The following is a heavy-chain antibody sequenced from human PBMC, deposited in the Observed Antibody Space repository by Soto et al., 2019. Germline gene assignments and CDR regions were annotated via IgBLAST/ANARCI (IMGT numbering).Heavy chain of an antibody. CDR2: IIPIFGTA. J-gene: IGHJ5*02. Sequence: SVKVSCKASGGTFSSYAISWVRQAPGQGLEWMGGIIPIFGTANYAQKFQGRVTITADKSTSTAYMELSSLRSEDTAVYYCARAMGDSSSWYFHWFDPWGQGTLVTVSS. CDR3: ARAMGDSSSWYFHWFDP. V-gene: IGHV1-69*06. D-gene: IGHD6-13*01. CDR1: GGTFSSYA.